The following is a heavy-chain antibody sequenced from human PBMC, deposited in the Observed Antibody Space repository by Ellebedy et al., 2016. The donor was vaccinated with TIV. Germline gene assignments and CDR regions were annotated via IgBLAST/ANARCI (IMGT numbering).Heavy chain of an antibody. CDR2: ISYDESDK. CDR3: ARGHPQHFYDTTIK. CDR1: GFSFNFYA. Sequence: GGSLRLXXRASGFSFNFYAIHWVRQAPGKGLEWVSFISYDESDKYYADSVKGRFTISRDNSKSTVTLQMNSLRAEDTAVYYCARGHPQHFYDTTIKWGQGTLVTVSS. V-gene: IGHV3-30*04. D-gene: IGHD3-3*01. J-gene: IGHJ4*02.